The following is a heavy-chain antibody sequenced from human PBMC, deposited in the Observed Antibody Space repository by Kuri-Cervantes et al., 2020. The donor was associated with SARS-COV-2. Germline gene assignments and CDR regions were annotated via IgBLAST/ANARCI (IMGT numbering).Heavy chain of an antibody. D-gene: IGHD3-3*01. V-gene: IGHV4-39*01. CDR1: GGSISSSSYY. CDR2: IYYSGST. Sequence: SETLSLTCTVSGGSISSSSYYWGWIRQSPGKGLEWIGSIYYSGSTYYNPSLKSRVTISVDTSKNQFSLKLSSVTAADTAVYYCARHRDGWSGYHDAFDIWGQGTMVTVSS. CDR3: ARHRDGWSGYHDAFDI. J-gene: IGHJ3*02.